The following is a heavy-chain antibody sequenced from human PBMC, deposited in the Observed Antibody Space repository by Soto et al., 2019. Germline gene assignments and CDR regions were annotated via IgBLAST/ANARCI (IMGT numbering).Heavy chain of an antibody. CDR2: IYYSGST. V-gene: IGHV4-59*12. J-gene: IGHJ4*02. CDR3: TRDLNWEAH. D-gene: IGHD7-27*01. Sequence: PSETLSLTCTVSGGSISSYYWSWIRQPPGKGLEWIGYIYYSGSTNYNPSLKSRVTISADTSKNQFSLKLSSVTAADTAVYYCTRDLNWEAHWGQGTLVTVSS. CDR1: GGSISSYY.